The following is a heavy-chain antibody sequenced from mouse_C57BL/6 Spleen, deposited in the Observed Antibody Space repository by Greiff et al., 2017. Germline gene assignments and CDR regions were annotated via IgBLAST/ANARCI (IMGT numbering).Heavy chain of an antibody. CDR1: GFTFSSYA. J-gene: IGHJ2*01. D-gene: IGHD1-1*01. CDR3: ARDHGSRYVLDC. V-gene: IGHV5-4*01. CDR2: ISDGGSYT. Sequence: EVKLVESGGGLVKPGGSLKLSCAASGFTFSSYAMSWVRQTPEKRLEWVATISDGGSYTYYPDNVKGRFTISRDNAKNNLYLQMSQLKSEDTAMYYCARDHGSRYVLDCWGKGTTLTVAS.